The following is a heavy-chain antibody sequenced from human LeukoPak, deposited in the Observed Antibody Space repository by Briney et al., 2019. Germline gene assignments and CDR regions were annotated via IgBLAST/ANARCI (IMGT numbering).Heavy chain of an antibody. Sequence: GRSLRLSCAASGFTFDDYGMHWVRQAPGKGLEWVRQAPGKGLEWVSGISWNRGSIGYEDSVKGRFTISRDTAKNSLYLQMNSLRPEDTALYYCAKGGAAADNYWYFDLWGRGTLVTVSS. CDR1: GFTFDDYG. J-gene: IGHJ2*01. CDR3: AKGGAAADNYWYFDL. D-gene: IGHD6-13*01. V-gene: IGHV3-9*01. CDR2: ISWNRGSI.